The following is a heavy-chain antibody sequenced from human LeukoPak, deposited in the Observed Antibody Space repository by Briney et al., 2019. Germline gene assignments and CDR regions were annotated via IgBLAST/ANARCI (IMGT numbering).Heavy chain of an antibody. CDR3: AKDLSAHRWFDP. CDR1: GFTSSSYA. J-gene: IGHJ5*02. D-gene: IGHD6-25*01. Sequence: PGGSLRLSCAASGFTSSSYAMSWVRQAPGKGLEWVSAISGSGGSTYYADSVKGRFTISRDNSKNTLYLQMNSLRAEDTAVYYCAKDLSAHRWFDPWGQGTLVTVSS. CDR2: ISGSGGST. V-gene: IGHV3-23*01.